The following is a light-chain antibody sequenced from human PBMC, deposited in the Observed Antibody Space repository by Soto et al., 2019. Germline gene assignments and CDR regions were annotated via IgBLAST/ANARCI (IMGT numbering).Light chain of an antibody. CDR2: EVT. Sequence: QSALTQPPSASGSPGQSVTISCTGTSSDVGAYNYVSWYQQHAGKDPKLVIYEVTKRPSGVPDRFSGSKSANTASLTVSGLQAEDEADYYCRSFASSNTGVFGGGSKLTV. J-gene: IGLJ3*02. CDR3: RSFASSNTGV. CDR1: SSDVGAYNY. V-gene: IGLV2-8*01.